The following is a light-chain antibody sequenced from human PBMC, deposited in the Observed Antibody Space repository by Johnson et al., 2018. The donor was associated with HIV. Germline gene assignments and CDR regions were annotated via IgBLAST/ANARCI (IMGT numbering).Light chain of an antibody. CDR1: SSNIGRNY. J-gene: IGLJ1*01. V-gene: IGLV1-51*01. Sequence: QSVLTQSPSVSAAPGQMVSISCSGSSSNIGRNYVSWYQQLPGTAPKLLIFDNNKRPSGIPDRFSASKSGTSATLGITGLQTGDEADYYCGTWDSSLSQGVFGTGTKVTVL. CDR3: GTWDSSLSQGV. CDR2: DNN.